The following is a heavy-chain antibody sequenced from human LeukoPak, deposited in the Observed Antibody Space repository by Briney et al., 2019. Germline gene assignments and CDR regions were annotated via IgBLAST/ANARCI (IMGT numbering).Heavy chain of an antibody. Sequence: SETLSLTCAVYGGSFSGYYWSWIPQPPGKGLEWIGEINHSGSTNYNPSLKSRVTISVDTSKNQFSLKLSSVTAADTAVYYCARGAPGYAFDIWGQGTMVTVSS. V-gene: IGHV4-34*01. D-gene: IGHD1-1*01. CDR2: INHSGST. CDR1: GGSFSGYY. CDR3: ARGAPGYAFDI. J-gene: IGHJ3*02.